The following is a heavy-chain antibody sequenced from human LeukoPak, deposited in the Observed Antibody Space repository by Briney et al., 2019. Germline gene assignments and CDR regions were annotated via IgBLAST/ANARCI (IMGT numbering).Heavy chain of an antibody. J-gene: IGHJ4*01. Sequence: PGGSLRLSCAASGFTFSSYTMTWVRQAPGKGLEWVSGITGSSDSTYYADSVKGRFTVSRDNSRNTLFLQMNSLRAEDTAVYYCAKRTSYCAGDCYPYDFDDWGHGTLVTVSS. CDR1: GFTFSSYT. V-gene: IGHV3-23*01. CDR2: ITGSSDST. D-gene: IGHD2-21*02. CDR3: AKRTSYCAGDCYPYDFDD.